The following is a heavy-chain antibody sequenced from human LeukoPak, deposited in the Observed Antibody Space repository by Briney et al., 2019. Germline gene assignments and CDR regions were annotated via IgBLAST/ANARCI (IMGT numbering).Heavy chain of an antibody. V-gene: IGHV1-2*02. D-gene: IGHD2-2*01. CDR1: GYTFPNYY. Sequence: GASVKVSCKASGYTFPNYYVYWVRQAAGHGLEWMGWINPNSGATNYAQKFQGRVTMTRDTSISTAYMELNKLRSDDTAVYYCARDAPGYCTTTSCYPHDWGQGTLVTVSS. CDR2: INPNSGAT. CDR3: ARDAPGYCTTTSCYPHD. J-gene: IGHJ4*02.